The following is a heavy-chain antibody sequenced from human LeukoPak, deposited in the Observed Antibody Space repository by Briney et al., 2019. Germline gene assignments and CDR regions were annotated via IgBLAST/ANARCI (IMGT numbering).Heavy chain of an antibody. CDR3: ARDYSSGDAFDI. V-gene: IGHV3-7*03. Sequence: GGSLRLSCAASGFTFSSSAMSWVRQAPGKGLEWVANIKQDGSEKYYVDSVKGRFTISRDNAKNSLYLQMNSLRAEDTAVYYCARDYSSGDAFDIWGQGTMVTVSS. CDR1: GFTFSSSA. D-gene: IGHD3-22*01. J-gene: IGHJ3*02. CDR2: IKQDGSEK.